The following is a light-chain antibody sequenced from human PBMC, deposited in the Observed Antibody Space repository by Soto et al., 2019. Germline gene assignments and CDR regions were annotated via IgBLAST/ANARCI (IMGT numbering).Light chain of an antibody. V-gene: IGLV2-14*02. CDR3: SSYTGSSTYVV. Sequence: QSALTQPASVSGSPGQSINISCTGTSSDVWSYNLVSWYQQHPGKAPKLMIYDVSNRPSGVSNRFSGSKSGNTASLTISGLQAEDEADYYCSSYTGSSTYVVFGGGTKLTVL. J-gene: IGLJ2*01. CDR2: DVS. CDR1: SSDVWSYNL.